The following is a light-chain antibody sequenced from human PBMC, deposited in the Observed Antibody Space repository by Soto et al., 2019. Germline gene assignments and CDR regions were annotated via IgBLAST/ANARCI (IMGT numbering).Light chain of an antibody. CDR2: GAS. J-gene: IGKJ1*01. V-gene: IGKV3-15*01. CDR3: QQYGSSGT. CDR1: QTISSS. Sequence: EPLMTQSPATLSVSPGARATLYCRASQTISSSLAWYQHKPGQAPRLLIFGASPRATGVPARFSGSGSGTDFTLTISRLEPEDFAVYYCQQYGSSGTFGQGTKVDIK.